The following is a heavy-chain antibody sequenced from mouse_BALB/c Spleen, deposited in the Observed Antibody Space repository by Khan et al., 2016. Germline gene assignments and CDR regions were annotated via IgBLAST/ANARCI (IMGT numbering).Heavy chain of an antibody. CDR1: GYSITSDYA. CDR2: ISCSGST. D-gene: IGHD2-14*01. Sequence: EVQLQESGPGLVKPSQSLSLTCTVTGYSITSDYAWNWIRQFPGNKLEWMGYISCSGSTSYNPSLKSRISITRDTSKNQFFLQLNSVTTEDTATYYCARCHRYDEAMDYWGQGTSVTVSS. CDR3: ARCHRYDEAMDY. J-gene: IGHJ4*01. V-gene: IGHV3-2*02.